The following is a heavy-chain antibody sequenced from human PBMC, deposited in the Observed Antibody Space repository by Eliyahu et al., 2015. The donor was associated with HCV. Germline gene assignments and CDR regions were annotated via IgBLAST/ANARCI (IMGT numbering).Heavy chain of an antibody. J-gene: IGHJ5*02. V-gene: IGHV1-46*01. D-gene: IGHD2-2*02. CDR1: GYTFTSYY. CDR3: ARAEIVVPAAIMAVGLGP. CDR2: INPSGGST. Sequence: QVQLVQSGAEVKKPGASVKVSCKASGYTFTSYYMHWVRQAPGQGLEWMGIINPSGGSTSYAQKFQGRVTMTRDTSTSTVYMELSSLRSEDTAVYYCARAEIVVPAAIMAVGLGPWGQGTLVTVSS.